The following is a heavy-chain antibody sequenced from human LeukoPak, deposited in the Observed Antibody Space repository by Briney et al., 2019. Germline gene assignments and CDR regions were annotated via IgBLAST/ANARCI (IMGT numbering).Heavy chain of an antibody. D-gene: IGHD1-26*01. J-gene: IGHJ4*02. CDR1: GFTFSSYT. V-gene: IGHV3-15*01. CDR2: IKSKTDGETT. Sequence: GGSLRLSCAASGFTFSSYTMNWVRQAPGKGLEWVGRIKSKTDGETTDYAAAVKSRFSLSRDDSKNMVYLQMTSLKTDDTAVYYCTTLVGAPTYWGQGTPVTVSS. CDR3: TTLVGAPTY.